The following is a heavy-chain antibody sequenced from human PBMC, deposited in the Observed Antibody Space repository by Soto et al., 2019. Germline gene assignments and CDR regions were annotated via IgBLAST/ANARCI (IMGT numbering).Heavy chain of an antibody. Sequence: QVQLQESGPGLVKPSETLSLTCTVSGGSISSYYWTWIRQPPGKGLEWIGFMYNSGSTHYNPSLNSRVTISLDTSTNQFSLTLRSVTAADTAVYYCASMGYHYGSGSYPLDYWRQGTLVTVSS. CDR2: MYNSGST. D-gene: IGHD3-10*01. J-gene: IGHJ4*02. CDR3: ASMGYHYGSGSYPLDY. CDR1: GGSISSYY. V-gene: IGHV4-59*08.